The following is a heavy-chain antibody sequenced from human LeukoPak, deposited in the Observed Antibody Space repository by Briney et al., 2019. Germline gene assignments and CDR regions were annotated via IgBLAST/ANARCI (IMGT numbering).Heavy chain of an antibody. D-gene: IGHD2-2*01. J-gene: IGHJ6*02. Sequence: AASVKVSCKASGYTFTSYGISWVRQAPGQGREWMGWISADNGNTNYAQKLQGRVTVTTDTSTSTAYMELRSLRSDDTAVYYCARGEYQLIPLTYYYYYGMDVWGQGTTVTVSS. CDR1: GYTFTSYG. V-gene: IGHV1-18*01. CDR2: ISADNGNT. CDR3: ARGEYQLIPLTYYYYYGMDV.